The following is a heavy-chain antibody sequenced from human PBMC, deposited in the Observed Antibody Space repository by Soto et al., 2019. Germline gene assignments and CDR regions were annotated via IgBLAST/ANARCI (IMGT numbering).Heavy chain of an antibody. Sequence: ASVKVSCKASGYTFTSYGISWVRQAPGQGLEWMGWISAYNGNTNYAQKLQGRVTMTTDTSTSTAYMELRSLRSDDTAVYYCARAWYYYDSSGCPDAFDIWGQGTMVTVSS. V-gene: IGHV1-18*01. CDR1: GYTFTSYG. J-gene: IGHJ3*02. CDR2: ISAYNGNT. D-gene: IGHD3-22*01. CDR3: ARAWYYYDSSGCPDAFDI.